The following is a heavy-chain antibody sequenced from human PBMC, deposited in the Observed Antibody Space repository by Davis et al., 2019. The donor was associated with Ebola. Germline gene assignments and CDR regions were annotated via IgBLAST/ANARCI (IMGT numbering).Heavy chain of an antibody. J-gene: IGHJ4*02. Sequence: ASVKVSCKASGYTFTGYYMHWVRQAPGQGLEWMGWISAYNGNTNYAQKLQGRVTMTTDTSTSTAYMELRSLRSDDTAVYYCARDSGLVNGGYWGQGTLVTVSS. CDR3: ARDSGLVNGGY. V-gene: IGHV1-18*04. CDR1: GYTFTGYY. D-gene: IGHD6-19*01. CDR2: ISAYNGNT.